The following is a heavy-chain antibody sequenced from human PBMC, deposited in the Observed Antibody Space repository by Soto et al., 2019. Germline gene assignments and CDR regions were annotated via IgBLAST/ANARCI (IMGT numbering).Heavy chain of an antibody. Sequence: TSETLSLTCTVSGVSISSYYWSWIRQPPGKGLEWIGYIYYSGSTNYNPSLKSRVTISVDTSKNQFSLKLSSVTAADTAVYYCARGYFDWLSHYGMDVWGQGTTVTVSS. CDR1: GVSISSYY. CDR2: IYYSGST. D-gene: IGHD3-9*01. V-gene: IGHV4-59*01. CDR3: ARGYFDWLSHYGMDV. J-gene: IGHJ6*02.